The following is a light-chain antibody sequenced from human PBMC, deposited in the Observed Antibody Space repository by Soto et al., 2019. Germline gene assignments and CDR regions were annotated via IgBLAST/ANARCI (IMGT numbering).Light chain of an antibody. CDR1: SSDVGGYNY. CDR2: EVS. CDR3: CSYTSSAGV. J-gene: IGLJ3*02. Sequence: QSALTQPASVSGSPGQSITISCTGTSSDVGGYNYVSWYQHHPGKAPKLMIYEVSNRPSGVSNRFSGSKSDNTASLTISGLQAEDEADYYCCSYTSSAGVFGGGTKLTVL. V-gene: IGLV2-14*01.